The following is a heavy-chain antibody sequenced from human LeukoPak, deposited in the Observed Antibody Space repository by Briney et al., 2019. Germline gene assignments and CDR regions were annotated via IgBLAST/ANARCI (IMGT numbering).Heavy chain of an antibody. CDR3: PKGAAAARPYYFDY. D-gene: IGHD6-13*01. V-gene: IGHV3-23*01. Sequence: GGSLRLSCAASGFTFNNYAMGWVRQAPGKGLEWVSAITDSGGDTYYADSVKGRFTISRDNSQNTLYLQMNSLRAEDTAVYYCPKGAAAARPYYFDYWGQGILVTVSS. J-gene: IGHJ4*02. CDR2: ITDSGGDT. CDR1: GFTFNNYA.